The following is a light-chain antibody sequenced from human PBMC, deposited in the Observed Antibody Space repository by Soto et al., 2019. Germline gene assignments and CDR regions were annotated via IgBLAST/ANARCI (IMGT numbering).Light chain of an antibody. CDR1: QSVSNRY. V-gene: IGKV3-20*01. J-gene: IGKJ1*01. Sequence: EIVLTQSPGTLSLSLGERATLSCRASQSVSNRYLAWYQQKPGQAPRLLIYDASRGATGIPDRFSGSGSGTDFTLTISRLEPEDFAVYFCQQYGSSRTFGQGTKVDIK. CDR3: QQYGSSRT. CDR2: DAS.